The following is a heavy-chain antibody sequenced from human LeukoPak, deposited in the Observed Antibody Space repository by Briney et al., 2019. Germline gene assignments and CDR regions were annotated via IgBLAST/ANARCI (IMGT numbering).Heavy chain of an antibody. CDR2: IKPDGSQI. CDR1: GFTFSSYW. Sequence: GGSLRLSCAASGFTFSSYWMTWVRQAPGKGLEWVANIKPDGSQIYYVDSVKGRFTISRDNAKNSLYLQMNSLRAEDTAVYYCARDLNWETYWGQGTLVTVSS. J-gene: IGHJ4*02. D-gene: IGHD1-1*01. CDR3: ARDLNWETY. V-gene: IGHV3-7*01.